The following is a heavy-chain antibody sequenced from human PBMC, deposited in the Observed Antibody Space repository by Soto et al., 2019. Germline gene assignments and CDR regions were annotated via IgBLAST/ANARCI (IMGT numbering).Heavy chain of an antibody. CDR1: GGSFSGYY. J-gene: IGHJ4*02. D-gene: IGHD5-18*01. CDR2: INHSGST. Sequence: SETLSLTCAVYGGSFSGYYWSWIRQPPGKGLEWIGEINHSGSTNYNPSLKSRVTISVDTSKNQFSLKLSSVTAADTAVYYCASGRAKTAMAPRAFWGQGTLVTVSS. CDR3: ASGRAKTAMAPRAF. V-gene: IGHV4-34*01.